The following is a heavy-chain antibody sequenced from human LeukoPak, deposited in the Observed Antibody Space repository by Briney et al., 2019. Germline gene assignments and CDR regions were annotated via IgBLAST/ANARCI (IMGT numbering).Heavy chain of an antibody. J-gene: IGHJ4*02. V-gene: IGHV1-69*06. Sequence: SVKVSCKASGGTFSSYAISWVRQAPGQGLEWMGGIIPIFGTANYAQKFQGRVTITADKSTSTVYMELSSLRSEDTAVYYCARGADSSSWYYHFDYWGQGTLVTVSS. CDR1: GGTFSSYA. D-gene: IGHD6-13*01. CDR2: IIPIFGTA. CDR3: ARGADSSSWYYHFDY.